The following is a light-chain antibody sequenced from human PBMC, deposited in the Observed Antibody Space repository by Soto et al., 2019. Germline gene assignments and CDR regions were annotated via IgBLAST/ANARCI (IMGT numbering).Light chain of an antibody. J-gene: IGKJ2*01. Sequence: EIVMTQSPATLSVSPGERATLSCRASQSVGSNLAWYQKRPGQAPRLLIYDASTRATGLPARFSGSGSGTEFTLTISSLQSEDCAVYYCQHYYSWPRAFGQGTKLEI. V-gene: IGKV3-15*01. CDR3: QHYYSWPRA. CDR2: DAS. CDR1: QSVGSN.